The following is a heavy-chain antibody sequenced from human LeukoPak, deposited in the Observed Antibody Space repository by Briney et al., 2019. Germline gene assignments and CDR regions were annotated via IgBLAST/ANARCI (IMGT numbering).Heavy chain of an antibody. D-gene: IGHD2-15*01. Sequence: GGSLRLSCSASGFPFTSSAMHWVRQAPGKGLEYVSAISDSGGSTYYADSVKGRFTISRDNSKNTLYLQMSSLRAEDTAVYFCVRGYSLGPYDMHVWGQGTTVTVSS. V-gene: IGHV3-64D*09. CDR2: ISDSGGST. CDR1: GFPFTSSA. CDR3: VRGYSLGPYDMHV. J-gene: IGHJ6*02.